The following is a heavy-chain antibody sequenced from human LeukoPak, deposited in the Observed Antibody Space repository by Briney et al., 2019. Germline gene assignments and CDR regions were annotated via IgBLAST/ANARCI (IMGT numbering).Heavy chain of an antibody. CDR3: ARGGRTGYCSSTSCYTRRYDY. D-gene: IGHD2-2*02. CDR1: GYTFTGYY. CDR2: INPNSGGT. Sequence: VASVKVSCKASGYTFTGYYMHWVRQAPGQGLEWMGWINPNSGGTNYAQKFQGRVTMTRDTSISTAYMELSRLRSDDTAVYYCARGGRTGYCSSTSCYTRRYDYWGQGTLVTVSS. J-gene: IGHJ4*02. V-gene: IGHV1-2*02.